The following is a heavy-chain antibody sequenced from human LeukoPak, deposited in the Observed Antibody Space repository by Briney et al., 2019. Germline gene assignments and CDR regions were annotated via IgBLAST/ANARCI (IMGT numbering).Heavy chain of an antibody. CDR3: ARNDYGDYKFDY. CDR2: IYNDGSAT. J-gene: IGHJ4*02. Sequence: PGGSLRLSCAASGFTFSSYWMHWVRQAPGKGLVWVSRIYNDGSATSYADSVKGRFTISRDNGKNTLYLQMNSLRAEDTAVYYCARNDYGDYKFDYWGQGTLVTVSS. D-gene: IGHD4-17*01. V-gene: IGHV3-74*01. CDR1: GFTFSSYW.